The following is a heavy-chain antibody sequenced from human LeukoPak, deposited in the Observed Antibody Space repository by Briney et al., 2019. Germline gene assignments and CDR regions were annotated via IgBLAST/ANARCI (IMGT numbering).Heavy chain of an antibody. J-gene: IGHJ6*03. Sequence: ASVKPSCKASGYTFTSYDINSVRQSTGQGLEWMGWMNPNSGNTGYAQKFPGRVTMTRNTSISTAYMELSSLRSEDTAVYYCAKTIAAIALRYYYMDVWGKGTTVTVSS. V-gene: IGHV1-8*01. CDR1: GYTFTSYD. CDR3: AKTIAAIALRYYYMDV. D-gene: IGHD6-13*01. CDR2: MNPNSGNT.